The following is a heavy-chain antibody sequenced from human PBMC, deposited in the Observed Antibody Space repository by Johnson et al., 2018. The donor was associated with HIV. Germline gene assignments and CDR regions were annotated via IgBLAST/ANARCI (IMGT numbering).Heavy chain of an antibody. V-gene: IGHV3-30*04. CDR3: ARGVKQKLSVVDAFGI. J-gene: IGHJ3*02. Sequence: QVQLVESGGGVVQPGRSLRLSCAASGFTFSSYAMHWVRQAPGKGLEWVAVISYDGTNKYYADSAKGRFTISRDNSRNTLFLQMNSLRVEDTAAYYCARGVKQKLSVVDAFGIWGQGTMVTVSS. D-gene: IGHD6-13*01. CDR1: GFTFSSYA. CDR2: ISYDGTNK.